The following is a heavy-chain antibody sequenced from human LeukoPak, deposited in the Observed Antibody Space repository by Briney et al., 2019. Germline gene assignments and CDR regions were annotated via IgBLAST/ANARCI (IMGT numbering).Heavy chain of an antibody. J-gene: IGHJ1*01. V-gene: IGHV4-59*12. CDR2: IYDTGIT. D-gene: IGHD6-6*01. CDR3: ARGTSAARLAN. CDR1: GGSISSYY. Sequence: SETLSLTCTVSGGSISSYYWSWIRQPPGKGLEWIGYIYDTGITNYNPSLKSRVTISVDTSKNHFSLKLASVTAADTAVYYCARGTSAARLANWGQGTLATVSS.